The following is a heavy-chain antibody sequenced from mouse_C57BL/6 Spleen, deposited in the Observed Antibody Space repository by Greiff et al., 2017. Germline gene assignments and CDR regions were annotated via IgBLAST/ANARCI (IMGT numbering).Heavy chain of an antibody. V-gene: IGHV1-52*01. CDR2: IDPSDSET. D-gene: IGHD2-4*01. Sequence: VQLQQPGAELVRPGSSVKLSCKASGYTFTSYWMHWVKQRPIQGLEWIGNIDPSDSETHYNQKFKDKATLTVDKSSSTAYMQLSSLTSEDSAVYYWARSKVYYDYDWYFDVWGTGTTVTVSS. J-gene: IGHJ1*03. CDR3: ARSKVYYDYDWYFDV. CDR1: GYTFTSYW.